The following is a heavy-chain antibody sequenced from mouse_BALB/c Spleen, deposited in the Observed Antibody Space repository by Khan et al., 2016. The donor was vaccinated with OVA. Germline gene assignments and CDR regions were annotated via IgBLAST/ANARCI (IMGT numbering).Heavy chain of an antibody. CDR1: GYSFTGYF. CDR2: IYPHIGET. CDR3: ARIYRSDLDY. V-gene: IGHV1-20*02. Sequence: VQLQQSGPELVKPGASVKISCKASGYSFTGYFMNWVKQSHGKSLEWLGRIYPHIGETFYTQKFTGKATLTVDESSSTAYLKLRSLASEASAVYYCARIYRSDLDYWGQGTTLTVSS. D-gene: IGHD1-1*01. J-gene: IGHJ2*01.